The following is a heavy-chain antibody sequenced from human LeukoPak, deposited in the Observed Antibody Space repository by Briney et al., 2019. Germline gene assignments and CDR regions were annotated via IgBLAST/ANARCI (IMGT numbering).Heavy chain of an antibody. V-gene: IGHV1-2*02. CDR1: GGTFSSYA. CDR3: ARVGRITGTIDY. J-gene: IGHJ4*02. CDR2: INPNSGGT. Sequence: GASVKVSCRASGGTFSSYAISWVRQAPGQGLEWMGWINPNSGGTNYAQKFQGRVTMTRDTSISTAYMELSRLRSDDTAVYYCARVGRITGTIDYWGQGTLVTVSS. D-gene: IGHD1-20*01.